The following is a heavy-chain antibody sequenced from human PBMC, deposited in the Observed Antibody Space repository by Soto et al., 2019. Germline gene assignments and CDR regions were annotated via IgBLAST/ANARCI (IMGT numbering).Heavy chain of an antibody. J-gene: IGHJ4*02. V-gene: IGHV1-69*06. CDR3: ARINGRIAVSTHYFDF. CDR1: GGSFSSYS. Sequence: QVQLVQSGAAVKKPGSSVTVSCKASGGSFSSYSIGWVRQAPGQGLEWLGGIVPIFGAASYTQKFQGRVTITADKSTRTAYMELRRLSPEDTAGYYCARINGRIAVSTHYFDFWGQGTLVTVSS. CDR2: IVPIFGAA. D-gene: IGHD6-19*01.